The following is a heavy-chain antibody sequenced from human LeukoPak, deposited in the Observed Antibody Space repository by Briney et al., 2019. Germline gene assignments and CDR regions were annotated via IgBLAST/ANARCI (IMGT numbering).Heavy chain of an antibody. CDR2: ISGSGKSI. V-gene: IGHV3-48*02. CDR3: VREGDSGSYSSY. J-gene: IGHJ4*02. CDR1: GFSFSNYN. Sequence: GGSLRLSCAASGFSFSNYNMNWVRQAPGKGLEWLSYISGSGKSIYYADSVKGRFTISRDNAKNSLYLQMNSLRDEDTAVYYCVREGDSGSYSSYWGQVTLVTVSS. D-gene: IGHD1-26*01.